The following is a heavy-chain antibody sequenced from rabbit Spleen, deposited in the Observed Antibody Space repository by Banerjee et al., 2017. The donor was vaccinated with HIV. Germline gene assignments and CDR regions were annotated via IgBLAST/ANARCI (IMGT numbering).Heavy chain of an antibody. CDR1: GFSFNSGYD. Sequence: QEQLVESGGGLVKPGASLTLTCKASGFSFNSGYDMCWVRQAPGKGLEWIACINAVTGKPVYATWAKGRFTISKTSSTTVTLQMTSLTAADTATYFCARDSGSSFSSYGMDLWGPGTLVTVS. D-gene: IGHD8-1*01. CDR2: INAVTGKP. CDR3: ARDSGSSFSSYGMDL. V-gene: IGHV1S45*01. J-gene: IGHJ6*01.